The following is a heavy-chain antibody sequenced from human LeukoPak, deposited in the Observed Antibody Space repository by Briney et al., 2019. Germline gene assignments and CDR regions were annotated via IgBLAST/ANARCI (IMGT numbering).Heavy chain of an antibody. V-gene: IGHV4-59*01. CDR3: AREFDY. CDR2: IYYSGST. J-gene: IGHJ4*02. Sequence: TXXLTCTVXXXXXXXXXWTXXXQXPGKGLEWIGYIYYSGSTNYNPSLKSRVTISIDTSKNQFSLKLSSVTAADAAVYYCAREFDYWGQGTLVTVSS. CDR1: XXXXXXXX.